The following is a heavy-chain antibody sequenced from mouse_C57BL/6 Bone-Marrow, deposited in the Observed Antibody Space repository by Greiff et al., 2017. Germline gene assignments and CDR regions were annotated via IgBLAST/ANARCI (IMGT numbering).Heavy chain of an antibody. CDR2: IYPAVGGT. CDR3: ARPIYYGSSYYFDY. CDR1: GYTFTSYW. Sequence: QVQLQQPGAELVKPGASVKMSCKASGYTFTSYWITGVKQRPVQGLEWIGDIYPAVGGTNYNDKFKSKATLPLDTSSSTDYMQLSSLTSEDSAVYYCARPIYYGSSYYFDYWGQGTTLTVSS. V-gene: IGHV1-55*01. J-gene: IGHJ2*01. D-gene: IGHD1-1*01.